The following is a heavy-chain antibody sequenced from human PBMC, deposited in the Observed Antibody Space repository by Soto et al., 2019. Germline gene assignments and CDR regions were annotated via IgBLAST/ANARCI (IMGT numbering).Heavy chain of an antibody. CDR3: ARGYYYGSGSLSLNWFDP. CDR1: GYTFTSYG. V-gene: IGHV1-18*01. D-gene: IGHD3-10*01. J-gene: IGHJ5*02. CDR2: ISAYNGNT. Sequence: ASVKVSCKASGYTFTSYGISWVRQAPGQGLEWMGWISAYNGNTNYAQKLQGRVTMTTDTSTSTAYMELRSLRSDDTAVYYCARGYYYGSGSLSLNWFDPWGQGTLVTVSS.